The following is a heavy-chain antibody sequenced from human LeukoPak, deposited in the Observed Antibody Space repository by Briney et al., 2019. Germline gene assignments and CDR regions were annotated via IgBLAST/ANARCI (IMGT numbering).Heavy chain of an antibody. Sequence: PGGSLRLSCAASGFTFSSYEMNWVRQAPGKGLEWVSAISGSGGSTYYADSVKGRFTISRDNSKNTLYLQMNSLRAEDTAVYYCANGYFGEFHYWGQGTLVTVSS. CDR2: ISGSGGST. V-gene: IGHV3-23*01. CDR3: ANGYFGEFHY. J-gene: IGHJ4*02. CDR1: GFTFSSYE. D-gene: IGHD3-10*01.